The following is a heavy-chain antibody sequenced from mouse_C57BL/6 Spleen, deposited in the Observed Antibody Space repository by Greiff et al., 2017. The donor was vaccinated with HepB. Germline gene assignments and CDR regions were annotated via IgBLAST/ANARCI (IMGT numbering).Heavy chain of an antibody. D-gene: IGHD1-1*01. J-gene: IGHJ2*01. V-gene: IGHV1-82*01. Sequence: QVQLQQSGPELVKPGASVKISCKASGYAFSSSWMNWVKQRPGKGLEWIGRIYPGDGDTNYNGKFKGKATLTADKSSSTAYMQLSSLTSEDSAVYFCASSSYYYGSRGYFDYWGQGTTLTVSS. CDR2: IYPGDGDT. CDR3: ASSSYYYGSRGYFDY. CDR1: GYAFSSSW.